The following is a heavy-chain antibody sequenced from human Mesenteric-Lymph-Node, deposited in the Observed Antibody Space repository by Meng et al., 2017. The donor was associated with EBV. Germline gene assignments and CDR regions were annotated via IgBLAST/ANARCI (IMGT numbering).Heavy chain of an antibody. V-gene: IGHV4-61*01. J-gene: IGHJ5*02. Sequence: QVQLQESGPGRVKPSATLPLTCTVSGGSVSSTSYYWSWIRQPPGKRLEWIGYVYYSGSTNYNPSLKSRVTISVDTSKNQFSLNLYSVTAADTAVYYCARENPARGNWFDPWGQGALVTVSS. D-gene: IGHD3-10*01. CDR3: ARENPARGNWFDP. CDR1: GGSVSSTSYY. CDR2: VYYSGST.